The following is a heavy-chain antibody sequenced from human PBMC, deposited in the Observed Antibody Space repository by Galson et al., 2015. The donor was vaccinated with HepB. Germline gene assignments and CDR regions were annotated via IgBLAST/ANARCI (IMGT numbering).Heavy chain of an antibody. Sequence: SLRLSCAASGFTFSSYGYHWVRQAPGRGLEWVAVIWYDGSNTNYADSMKGRITISRDNSKSSLFLHMHSLTAEDTAVYFCVRDPLNSSGWYSRFDYWGQGTLVTVSS. J-gene: IGHJ4*02. CDR2: IWYDGSNT. CDR1: GFTFSSYG. V-gene: IGHV3-33*01. CDR3: VRDPLNSSGWYSRFDY. D-gene: IGHD6-19*01.